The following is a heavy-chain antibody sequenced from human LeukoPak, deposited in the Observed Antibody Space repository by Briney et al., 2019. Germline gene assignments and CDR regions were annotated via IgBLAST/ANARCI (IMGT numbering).Heavy chain of an antibody. J-gene: IGHJ4*02. CDR2: TSSSDAGT. D-gene: IGHD2-21*01. CDR3: AKAPVTSCRGAYCYPFDS. Sequence: GGSLRLSCAASGFTFSTYGMSWVRQAPGKGLEWVAATSSSDAGTYHADSVRGRFTISRDNSKNTLYLQMNSLRAEDAAVYFCAKAPVTSCRGAYCYPFDSWGQGTLVTVSS. CDR1: GFTFSTYG. V-gene: IGHV3-23*01.